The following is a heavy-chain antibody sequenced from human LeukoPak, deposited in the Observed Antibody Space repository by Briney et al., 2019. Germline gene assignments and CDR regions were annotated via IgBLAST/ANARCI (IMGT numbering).Heavy chain of an antibody. CDR3: AKSGPIRYSSSSGHYFDY. V-gene: IGHV3-23*01. J-gene: IGHJ4*02. Sequence: GGSLRLSCAASGFTFSSYAMSWVRQAPGKGLEWVSAISGSGGSTYYADSVKGRFTISRDNSKNTLYLQMNSLRAEDTAVYYCAKSGPIRYSSSSGHYFDYWGQGTLVTVSS. CDR1: GFTFSSYA. D-gene: IGHD6-6*01. CDR2: ISGSGGST.